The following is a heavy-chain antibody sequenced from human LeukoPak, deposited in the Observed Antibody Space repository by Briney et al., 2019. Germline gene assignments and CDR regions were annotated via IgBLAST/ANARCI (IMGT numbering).Heavy chain of an antibody. CDR3: AKATVGKWFDP. V-gene: IGHV4-61*01. CDR2: IYYTGST. Sequence: SETLSLTCTVSDGSVSSGYYYWTWIRQPPGKGLEWIGYIYYTGSTNYNPALKSRVTMSVDTSKNQFSLKLSSVTAADTAVYYCAKATVGKWFDPWGQGTLVTVSS. D-gene: IGHD4-23*01. CDR1: DGSVSSGYYY. J-gene: IGHJ5*02.